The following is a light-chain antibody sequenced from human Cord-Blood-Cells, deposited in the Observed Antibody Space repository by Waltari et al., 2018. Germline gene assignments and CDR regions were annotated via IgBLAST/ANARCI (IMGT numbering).Light chain of an antibody. J-gene: IGLJ1*01. CDR3: SSYTSSSTLDYV. Sequence: QSALTQPASVSGSPGQSITISCTGTSSDVGGYNYVSWYQQHPGKAPKLMIYEVSHRPSGVSNRFSGSKSGNAASLTISGLQAEDEADYYCSSYTSSSTLDYVFGTGTKVTVL. V-gene: IGLV2-14*01. CDR1: SSDVGGYNY. CDR2: EVS.